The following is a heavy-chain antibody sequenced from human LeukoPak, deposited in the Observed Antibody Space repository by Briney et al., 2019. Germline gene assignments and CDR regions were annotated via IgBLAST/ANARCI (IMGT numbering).Heavy chain of an antibody. CDR3: ARCLDYFDY. Sequence: SQTLSLTCTVSGGSISSGSYYWSWIRQPAGKGLEWIGRIYTSGSTNYNPSLKSRVTISVDTSKNQFSLKLSSVTAADTAVYYCARCLDYFDYWGQGTLVTVSS. J-gene: IGHJ4*02. V-gene: IGHV4-61*02. CDR2: IYTSGST. CDR1: GGSISSGSYY.